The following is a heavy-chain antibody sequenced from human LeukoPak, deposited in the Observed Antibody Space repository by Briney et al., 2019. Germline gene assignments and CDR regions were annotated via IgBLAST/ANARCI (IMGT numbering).Heavy chain of an antibody. J-gene: IGHJ5*02. D-gene: IGHD6-6*01. CDR3: ARQIAARPRFVNWFDL. Sequence: SETLSLTCTVSGGSISSYYWSWIRQPPGKGLEWIGYIYYSGSTNYNPSLKSRVTISVDTSKNQFSLKLSSVTAADTAVYYCARQIAARPRFVNWFDLWGQGTLVTVSS. CDR2: IYYSGST. V-gene: IGHV4-59*01. CDR1: GGSISSYY.